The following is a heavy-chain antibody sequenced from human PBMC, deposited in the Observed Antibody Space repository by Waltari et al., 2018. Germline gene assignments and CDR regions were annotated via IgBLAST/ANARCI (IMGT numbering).Heavy chain of an antibody. CDR3: AREGDSGYDPMDV. CDR1: GGSISSYY. CDR2: IYPSGSP. V-gene: IGHV4-4*07. D-gene: IGHD5-12*01. Sequence: QVQLQESGPGLVKPSETLSLTCTVSGGSISSYYWSWIRQPAGKGLEGLGRIYPSGSPNYNPSLKSRVIMSVDTSKNQFSLKLSSVTAADTAVYYCAREGDSGYDPMDVWGKGTTVTISS. J-gene: IGHJ6*03.